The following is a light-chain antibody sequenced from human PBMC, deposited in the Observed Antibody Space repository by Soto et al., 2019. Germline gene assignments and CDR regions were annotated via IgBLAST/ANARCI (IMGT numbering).Light chain of an antibody. CDR1: QSVSSY. Sequence: EIVLTQSPATLSLSPGERATLSCRASQSVSSYLAWYQQKPGQAPRLLIYDASNRATGIPARFSGSGSGTDFTLTISGLEPEDFAVYYCQQRSNWLTFGGGTEVEIK. CDR3: QQRSNWLT. V-gene: IGKV3-11*01. CDR2: DAS. J-gene: IGKJ4*01.